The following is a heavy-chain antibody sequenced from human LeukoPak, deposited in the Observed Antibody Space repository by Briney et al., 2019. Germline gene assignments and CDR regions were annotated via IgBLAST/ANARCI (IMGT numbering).Heavy chain of an antibody. Sequence: GGSLRLSCAASGFTFSSYSMNWVRQAPGKGLEWVSSISSSSSYIYYAGSVKGRFTISRDNAKNSLYLQMNSLRAEDTAVYYCAREDYYDSSGYPLDYWGQGTLVTVSS. CDR1: GFTFSSYS. CDR2: ISSSSSYI. J-gene: IGHJ4*02. D-gene: IGHD3-22*01. CDR3: AREDYYDSSGYPLDY. V-gene: IGHV3-21*01.